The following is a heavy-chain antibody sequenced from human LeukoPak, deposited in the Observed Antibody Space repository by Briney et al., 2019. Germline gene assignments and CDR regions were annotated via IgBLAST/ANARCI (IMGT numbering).Heavy chain of an antibody. D-gene: IGHD1-7*01. CDR1: GFTFSIYA. CDR3: ARRGTGTTFTSPSAYFDY. V-gene: IGHV3-23*01. CDR2: ISDSGGST. Sequence: PGGSLRLSCAASGFTFSIYAMNSVRQAPGKVLEWVSAISDSGGSTHYADSVKGRFTISRDNSKNTLYMQMSSLRAEDTAVYFCARRGTGTTFTSPSAYFDYWGQGILVTVSS. J-gene: IGHJ4*02.